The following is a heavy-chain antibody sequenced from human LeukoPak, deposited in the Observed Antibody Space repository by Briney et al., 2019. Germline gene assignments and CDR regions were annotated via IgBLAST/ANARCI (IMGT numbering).Heavy chain of an antibody. D-gene: IGHD6-25*01. Sequence: GASVKVSCKASGGTFSSYTISWVRQAPGQGLEWMGRIIPILGIANYAQKFQGGVTVTADKSTSTAYMELSSLRSEDTAVYYCARVPARTYYFDYWGQGTLVTVSS. CDR3: ARVPARTYYFDY. J-gene: IGHJ4*02. CDR1: GGTFSSYT. CDR2: IIPILGIA. V-gene: IGHV1-69*02.